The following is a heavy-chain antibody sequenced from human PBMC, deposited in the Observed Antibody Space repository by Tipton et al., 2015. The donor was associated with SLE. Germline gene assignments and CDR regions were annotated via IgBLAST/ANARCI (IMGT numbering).Heavy chain of an antibody. CDR3: ARDLYYYDSSKGY. J-gene: IGHJ4*02. CDR1: GGSISSHY. V-gene: IGHV4-59*11. D-gene: IGHD3-22*01. Sequence: LRLSCTVSGGSISSHYWSWIRQPPGKGLEWIGYIYYSGSTNYNPSLKSRVTISVDTSKNQFSLKLSSVTAADTAVYYCARDLYYYDSSKGYWGQGTLVTVSS. CDR2: IYYSGST.